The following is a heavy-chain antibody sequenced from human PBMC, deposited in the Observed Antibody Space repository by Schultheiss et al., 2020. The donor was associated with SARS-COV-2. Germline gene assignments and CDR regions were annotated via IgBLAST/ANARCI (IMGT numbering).Heavy chain of an antibody. CDR3: AKAVPLLAFAKWSYWFDP. CDR2: IWYDGSNK. CDR1: AFTFITYA. J-gene: IGHJ5*02. D-gene: IGHD3-3*02. Sequence: GGSLRLSCAASAFTFITYAMHWVRQALGKGLEWVAVIWYDGSNKYYTDSVKGRFTISRDSFKNTLYMQTNSLRPDDTAVYYCAKAVPLLAFAKWSYWFDPWGQGTLVTVSS. V-gene: IGHV3-30*02.